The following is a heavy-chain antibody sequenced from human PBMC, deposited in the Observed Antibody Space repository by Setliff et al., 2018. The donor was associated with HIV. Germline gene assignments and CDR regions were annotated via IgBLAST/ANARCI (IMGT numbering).Heavy chain of an antibody. CDR2: INHSGST. Sequence: PSETLSLTCAVYGESFSGYYWNWIRQPPGKGLEWIGEINHSGSTKYNPSLKSRVTISVDTSKKQFSLKLSSVTAADTAVYYCASAGSGTRAPPRYWGQGTLVTVSS. D-gene: IGHD1-1*01. CDR3: ASAGSGTRAPPRY. V-gene: IGHV4-34*01. CDR1: GESFSGYY. J-gene: IGHJ4*02.